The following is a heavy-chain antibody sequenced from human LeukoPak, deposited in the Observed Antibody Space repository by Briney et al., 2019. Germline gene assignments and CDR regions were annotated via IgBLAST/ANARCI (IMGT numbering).Heavy chain of an antibody. D-gene: IGHD2-2*01. CDR1: GFTFSSYA. Sequence: GGSLRLSCAASGFTFSSYAMSWVRQAPGKGLEWVSSISSSSSYIYYADSVKGRFTISRDNAKNSLYLQMNSLRAEDTAVYYCARDGPYCSSTSCYAAWFDPWGQGTLVTVSS. J-gene: IGHJ5*02. CDR2: ISSSSSYI. V-gene: IGHV3-21*01. CDR3: ARDGPYCSSTSCYAAWFDP.